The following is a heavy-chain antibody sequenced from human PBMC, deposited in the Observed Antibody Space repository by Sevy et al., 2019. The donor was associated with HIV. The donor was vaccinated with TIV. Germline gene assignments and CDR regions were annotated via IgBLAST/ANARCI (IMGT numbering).Heavy chain of an antibody. D-gene: IGHD1-26*01. V-gene: IGHV4-59*08. J-gene: IGHJ4*02. CDR1: GGSITSLY. CDR2: IYYNGHI. Sequence: SETLSLTCTVSGGSITSLYWNWIRQPPGKGLEWIANIYYNGHINYNPSVKSRVILSLDTSNNQFSLRLSSETAADAAMYYCAGENAWGRGYSWGQGTLVTVSS. CDR3: AGENAWGRGYS.